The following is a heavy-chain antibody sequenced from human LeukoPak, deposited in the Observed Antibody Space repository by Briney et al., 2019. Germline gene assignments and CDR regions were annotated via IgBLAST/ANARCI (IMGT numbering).Heavy chain of an antibody. CDR2: ISSSGSTI. CDR3: ARRTPYFDSSGYYSTSAFDI. J-gene: IGHJ3*02. CDR1: GFTFSSYE. Sequence: GGSLRLSCAASGFTFSSYEMNWVRQAPGKGLEWISYISSSGSTIYYADSVKGRFTISRDNAKNSLYLQMSSLRAEDTAVYYCARRTPYFDSSGYYSTSAFDIWGQGTMVTVSS. D-gene: IGHD3-22*01. V-gene: IGHV3-48*03.